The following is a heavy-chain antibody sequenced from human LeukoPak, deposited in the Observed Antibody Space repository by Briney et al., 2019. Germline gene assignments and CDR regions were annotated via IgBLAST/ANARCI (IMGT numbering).Heavy chain of an antibody. J-gene: IGHJ6*03. CDR1: GFTFSSYA. Sequence: GGSLRLSCAASGFTFSSYAMHWVRQAPGKGLEWVAVISYDGSDTYYAASVRGRFIISRDNSKNTLYLQMNTLRAEDTAVYYCAKASRFGYSYGPREYFYYMDVWGKGTTVTISS. CDR2: ISYDGSDT. V-gene: IGHV3-30*18. CDR3: AKASRFGYSYGPREYFYYMDV. D-gene: IGHD5-18*01.